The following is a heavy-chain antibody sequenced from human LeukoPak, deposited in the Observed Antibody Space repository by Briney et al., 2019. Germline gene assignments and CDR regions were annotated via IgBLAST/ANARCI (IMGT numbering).Heavy chain of an antibody. CDR2: ISYDGSNK. V-gene: IGHV3-30*04. CDR3: ARDGPSALTDYYYGMDV. J-gene: IGHJ6*04. Sequence: GGSLRLSCAASGFTFGSYAMHWVRQAPGKGLEWVAVISYDGSNKYYADSVKGRFTISRDNSKNTLYLQMNSLRAEDTAVYYCARDGPSALTDYYYGMDVWGKGTTVTVSS. CDR1: GFTFGSYA.